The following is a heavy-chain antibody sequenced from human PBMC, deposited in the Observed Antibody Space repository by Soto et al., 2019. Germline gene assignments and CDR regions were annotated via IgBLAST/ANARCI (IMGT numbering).Heavy chain of an antibody. D-gene: IGHD3-9*01. CDR1: GFTFSNAW. CDR2: IKSKTDGGTT. Sequence: GGSLRLSCAASGFTFSNAWMSWVRQAPGKGLEWVGRIKSKTDGGTTDYAAPVKGRFTISRDDSKNTLYLQMNSLKTEDTAVYYCTTGGVILTGCYYYYYYMDVWGKGTTVTVSS. V-gene: IGHV3-15*01. J-gene: IGHJ6*03. CDR3: TTGGVILTGCYYYYYYMDV.